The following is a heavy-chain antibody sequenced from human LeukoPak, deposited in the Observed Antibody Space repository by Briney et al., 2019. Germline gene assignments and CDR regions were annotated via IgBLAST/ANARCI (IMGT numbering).Heavy chain of an antibody. CDR1: GFTFSSYS. D-gene: IGHD3-22*01. CDR2: ISSSSSTI. J-gene: IGHJ4*02. CDR3: ARPYDSSGYYSLPGY. V-gene: IGHV3-48*01. Sequence: PGGSLRLSCAASGFTFSSYSMNWVRQAPGKGLEWVSYISSSSSTIYYADSVKGRFTISRDNAKNSLYLQMNSLRAEDTAVYYCARPYDSSGYYSLPGYWGQGTLVTVSS.